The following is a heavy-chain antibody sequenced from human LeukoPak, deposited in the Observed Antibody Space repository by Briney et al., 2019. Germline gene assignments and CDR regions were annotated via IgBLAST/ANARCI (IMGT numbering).Heavy chain of an antibody. CDR1: GGTFSSYA. CDR3: ARIPYCSSTSCYAGQYNWFDP. CDR2: IIPIFGTA. V-gene: IGHV1-69*06. Sequence: ASVTVSCKASGGTFSSYAISWVRQAPGQGLEWMGGIIPIFGTANYAQKFQGRVTITADKSTSTAYMELSSLRSEDTAVYYCARIPYCSSTSCYAGQYNWFDPWGQGTLVTVSS. D-gene: IGHD2-2*01. J-gene: IGHJ5*02.